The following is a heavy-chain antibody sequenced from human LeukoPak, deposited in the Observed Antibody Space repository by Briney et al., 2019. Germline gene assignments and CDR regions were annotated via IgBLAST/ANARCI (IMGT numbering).Heavy chain of an antibody. D-gene: IGHD3-10*01. J-gene: IGHJ4*02. CDR3: ARRFGDYFDY. V-gene: IGHV1-18*04. CDR1: GYTFTSYY. Sequence: ASVKVSCKASGYTFTSYYMHWVRQAPGQGLEWMGWISAYNGNTNYAQKLQGRVTMTTDTSTSTAYMELRSLRSDDTAVYYCARRFGDYFDYWGQGTLVTVSS. CDR2: ISAYNGNT.